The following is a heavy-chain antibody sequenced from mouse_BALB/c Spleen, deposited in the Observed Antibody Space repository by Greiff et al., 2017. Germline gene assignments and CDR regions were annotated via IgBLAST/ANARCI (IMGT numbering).Heavy chain of an antibody. V-gene: IGHV5-6-5*01. CDR1: GFTFSSYA. CDR2: ISSGGST. CDR3: AKGAQWDYAMDY. Sequence: DVHLVESGGGLVKPGGSLKLSCAASGFTFSSYAMSWVRQTPEKRLEWVASISSGGSTYYPDSVKGRFTISRDNARNILYLQMSSLRSEDTAMYYCAKGAQWDYAMDYWGQGTSVTVSS. J-gene: IGHJ4*01.